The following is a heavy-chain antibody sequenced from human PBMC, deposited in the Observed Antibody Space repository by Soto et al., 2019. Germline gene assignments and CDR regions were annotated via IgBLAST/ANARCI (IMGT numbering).Heavy chain of an antibody. D-gene: IGHD2-2*01. CDR3: ARDSVVPAATRDYYYYYYMDV. CDR1: GFTVSSNY. J-gene: IGHJ6*03. CDR2: IYSGGST. V-gene: IGHV3-66*01. Sequence: LRLSCAASGFTVSSNYMSWVRQAPGKGLEWVSVIYSGGSTYYADSVEGRFTISRDNSKNTLYLQMNSLRAEDTAVYYCARDSVVPAATRDYYYYYYMDVWGKGTTVTVSS.